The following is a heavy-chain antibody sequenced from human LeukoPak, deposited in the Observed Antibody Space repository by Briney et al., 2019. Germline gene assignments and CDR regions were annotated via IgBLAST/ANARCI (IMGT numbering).Heavy chain of an antibody. CDR1: GYSISSGYY. Sequence: SETLSLTCTVSGYSISSGYYWGWIRRPPGKGLKWIGSIYHSGSTYYNPSLKSRVTISVDTSKNQFSLKLSSVTAADTAVYYCARDEPGYCSSTSCYANIIDYWGQGTLVTVSS. D-gene: IGHD2-2*01. CDR2: IYHSGST. J-gene: IGHJ4*02. V-gene: IGHV4-38-2*02. CDR3: ARDEPGYCSSTSCYANIIDY.